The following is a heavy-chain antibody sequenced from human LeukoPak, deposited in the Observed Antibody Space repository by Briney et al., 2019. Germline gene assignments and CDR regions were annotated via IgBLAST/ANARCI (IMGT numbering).Heavy chain of an antibody. CDR3: ARGDLGD. CDR1: GSTFTSYY. CDR2: INPNSGGT. D-gene: IGHD1-26*01. J-gene: IGHJ4*02. Sequence: ASVKVSCKASGSTFTSYYMHWVRQAPGQGLEWMGWINPNSGGTNYAQKFQGRVTMTRDTSITTAYMELSGLTSDDTAVYYCARGDLGDWGQGTLVTVSS. V-gene: IGHV1-2*02.